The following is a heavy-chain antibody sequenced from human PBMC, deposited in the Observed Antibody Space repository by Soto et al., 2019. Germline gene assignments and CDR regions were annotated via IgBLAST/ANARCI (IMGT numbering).Heavy chain of an antibody. CDR1: GGSVSSGSYY. CDR2: IYYSGST. V-gene: IGHV4-61*01. Sequence: SETLSLTCTVSGGSVSSGSYYWSWIRQPPGKGLEWIGYIYYSGSTNYNPSLKSRVTISVDTSKNQFSLKLSSVTAADTAVYYCARVEDYDILTGTRYYFDYWGQGTLVTVSS. CDR3: ARVEDYDILTGTRYYFDY. J-gene: IGHJ4*02. D-gene: IGHD3-9*01.